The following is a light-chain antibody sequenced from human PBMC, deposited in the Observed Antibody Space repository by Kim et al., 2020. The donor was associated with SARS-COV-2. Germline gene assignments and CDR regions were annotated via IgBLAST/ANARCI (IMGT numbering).Light chain of an antibody. CDR2: WAS. Sequence: DIVMTQSPDSLAVSLGERATINCKSSQSVLYSSNNKNYLAWYQQKPGQPPKLLIYWASTRESGVPVRFSGSGSGTDFTLTISSLQAEDGAVYYCQQYYSTPWTFGQGTKVDLK. CDR1: QSVLYSSNNKNY. J-gene: IGKJ1*01. V-gene: IGKV4-1*01. CDR3: QQYYSTPWT.